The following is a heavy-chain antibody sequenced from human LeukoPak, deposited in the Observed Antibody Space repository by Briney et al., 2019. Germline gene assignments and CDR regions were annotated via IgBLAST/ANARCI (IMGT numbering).Heavy chain of an antibody. J-gene: IGHJ6*03. Sequence: SVKVSCKASGGTFSSYAISWVRQAPGQGLEWMGGIIPIFGTANYAQKFQGRVTITADKSTSTAYMELSSLRSEDTAVYYCARLVVSSSSALYYYYYMDVWGKGTTVTVSS. CDR2: IIPIFGTA. V-gene: IGHV1-69*06. D-gene: IGHD6-6*01. CDR1: GGTFSSYA. CDR3: ARLVVSSSSALYYYYYMDV.